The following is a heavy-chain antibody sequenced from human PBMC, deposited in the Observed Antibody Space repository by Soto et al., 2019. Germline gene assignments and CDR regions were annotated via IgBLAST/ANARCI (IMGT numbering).Heavy chain of an antibody. J-gene: IGHJ6*02. CDR2: ISYDGSNK. D-gene: IGHD6-19*01. V-gene: IGHV3-30-3*01. Sequence: QVQLVESGGGVVQPGRSLRLSCAASGFTFSSYAMHWVRQAPGKGLEWVAVISYDGSNKYYADSVKGRFTISRDNSMNTLYLQMNRLRAEDTAVYYWARDLTVAGTYYYCYGMDVWGQGTTVTVSS. CDR1: GFTFSSYA. CDR3: ARDLTVAGTYYYCYGMDV.